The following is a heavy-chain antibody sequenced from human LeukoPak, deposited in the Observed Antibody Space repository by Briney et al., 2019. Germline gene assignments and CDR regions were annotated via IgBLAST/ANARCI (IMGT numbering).Heavy chain of an antibody. CDR2: INPNSGGT. J-gene: IGHJ5*02. V-gene: IGHV1-2*02. CDR3: ARDQGYDYVWGSYPEIDP. CDR1: GYTFTGYY. Sequence: VSVKVSCKASGYTFTGYYMHWVRQAPGQGLEWMGWINPNSGGTNYAQKLQGRVTMTTDTSTSTAYMELRSLRSDDTAVYYCARDQGYDYVWGSYPEIDPWGQGTLVTVSS. D-gene: IGHD3-16*02.